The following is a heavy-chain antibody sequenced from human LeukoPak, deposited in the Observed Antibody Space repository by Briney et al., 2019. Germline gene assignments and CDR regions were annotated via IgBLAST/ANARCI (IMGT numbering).Heavy chain of an antibody. CDR2: IIPILGIA. Sequence: GASVKVSCKASGGTFSSYVISWVRQAPGQGLEWMGRIIPILGIANYAQKFQGRVTITADKSTSTAYMELSSLRSEDTAVYYCARDTSRGENWFDPWGQGTLVTVSS. CDR3: ARDTSRGENWFDP. D-gene: IGHD1-1*01. CDR1: GGTFSSYV. V-gene: IGHV1-69*04. J-gene: IGHJ5*02.